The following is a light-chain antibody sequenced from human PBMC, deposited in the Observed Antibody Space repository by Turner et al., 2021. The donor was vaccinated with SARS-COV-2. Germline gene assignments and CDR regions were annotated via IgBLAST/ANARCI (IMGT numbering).Light chain of an antibody. CDR1: AVAKQY. J-gene: IGLJ2*01. Sequence: SYELTQSPSVSVFPGQTARITCSGDAVAKQYIYWYQQTAGQAPVLLIYRDTKRASGIPGRFSGSTSGTTVTLTITDVQAEDEAIYYCKSVDGSGIVVFGGGTKLTVL. CDR2: RDT. CDR3: KSVDGSGIVV. V-gene: IGLV3-25*03.